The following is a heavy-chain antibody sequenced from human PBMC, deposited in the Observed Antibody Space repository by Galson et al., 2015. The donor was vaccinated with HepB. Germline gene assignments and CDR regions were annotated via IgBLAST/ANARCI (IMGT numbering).Heavy chain of an antibody. V-gene: IGHV3-30-3*01. D-gene: IGHD3-16*01. J-gene: IGHJ4*02. Sequence: SLRLSCAASGFIFSDYAMHWVRQAPGKGLEWVTDISYDGSNKYYADSVKGRFTISRDNSKNTLYLQMNSLRAEDTAVYYCARDGSGGGIDYWGQGTLVTVSS. CDR2: ISYDGSNK. CDR1: GFIFSDYA. CDR3: ARDGSGGGIDY.